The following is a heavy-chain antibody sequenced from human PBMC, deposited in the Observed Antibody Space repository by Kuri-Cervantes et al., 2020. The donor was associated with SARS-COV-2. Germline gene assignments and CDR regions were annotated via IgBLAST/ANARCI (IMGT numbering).Heavy chain of an antibody. CDR1: GFTFSSFA. V-gene: IGHV3-48*03. D-gene: IGHD2-2*01. J-gene: IGHJ3*02. CDR3: ARVRAMDM. CDR2: ISPTASTI. Sequence: GESLKISCAGSGFTFSSFAMAWVRQAPGKGLEWLAYISPTASTIYYADSVTGRFTISRDNAQNAVYLHMKSLRADDTAVYYCARVRAMDMWGQGTMVTVSS.